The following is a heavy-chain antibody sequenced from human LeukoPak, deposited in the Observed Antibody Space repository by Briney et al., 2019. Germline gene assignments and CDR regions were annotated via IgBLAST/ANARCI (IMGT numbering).Heavy chain of an antibody. CDR1: GGSISSGGYS. J-gene: IGHJ1*01. D-gene: IGHD2-15*01. V-gene: IGHV4-30-2*01. CDR2: IYHSGST. Sequence: SETLSLTCAVSGGSISSGGYSWSWIRQPPGKGLEWIGYIYHSGSTYYNPSLKSRVTISVDRSKNQFSLKLSSVTAADTAVYYCARGGYCSGGSCSDRPAEYFQHWGQGTLVTVSS. CDR3: ARGGYCSGGSCSDRPAEYFQH.